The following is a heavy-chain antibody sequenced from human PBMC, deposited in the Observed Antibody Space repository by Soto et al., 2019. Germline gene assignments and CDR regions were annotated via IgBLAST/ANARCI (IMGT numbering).Heavy chain of an antibody. CDR3: TTIYYDSPLSDY. V-gene: IGHV3-73*02. D-gene: IGHD3-22*01. CDR2: IRSKANSYAT. Sequence: EVQRVESGGGLVQPGGSLNLSCAASGFTFSGSAMHWVRQASGKGLEWVGRIRSKANSYATAYAASVKGRFTISRDDSKNTAYLQMNSLKTEDTAVYYCTTIYYDSPLSDYWGQGTLVTVSS. J-gene: IGHJ4*02. CDR1: GFTFSGSA.